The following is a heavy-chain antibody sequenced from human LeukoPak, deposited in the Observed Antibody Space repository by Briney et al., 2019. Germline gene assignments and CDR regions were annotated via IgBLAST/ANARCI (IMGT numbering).Heavy chain of an antibody. Sequence: GGSLRLSCAASGFTLSSYWMSWVRQAPGKGLEWVANIKQDGSQKYYVDSVKGLFTISRDNAKNSLYLQMNSVKAEDTAVYYCAAGGAFDIWGQGTMATVSS. J-gene: IGHJ3*02. CDR1: GFTLSSYW. CDR2: IKQDGSQK. D-gene: IGHD3-10*01. CDR3: AAGGAFDI. V-gene: IGHV3-7*01.